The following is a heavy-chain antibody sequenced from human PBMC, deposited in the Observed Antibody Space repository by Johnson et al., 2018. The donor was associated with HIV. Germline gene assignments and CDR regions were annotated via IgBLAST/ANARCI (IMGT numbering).Heavy chain of an antibody. D-gene: IGHD3-22*01. V-gene: IGHV3-11*01. J-gene: IGHJ3*01. Sequence: QVQLVESGGGLVKPGGSLRLSCAASGFTFSDYYMTWIRQAPGKGLEYLSYITSGGTTKYYADSVKGRFTISRDNAKNSLYLQMNRLRAEDSAVYYCARAYYDSGGYYPHAFHVWGQGTVVTVSS. CDR3: ARAYYDSGGYYPHAFHV. CDR2: ITSGGTTK. CDR1: GFTFSDYY.